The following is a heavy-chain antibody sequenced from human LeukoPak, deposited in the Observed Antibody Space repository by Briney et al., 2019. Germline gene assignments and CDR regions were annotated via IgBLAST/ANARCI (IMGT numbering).Heavy chain of an antibody. D-gene: IGHD2-2*01. Sequence: SETLSLTCAVSGYSISSGYYWGWIRQPPGKGLEWIGSIYHSGSTYHNPSLKSRVTISVDTSKNQFSLKLSSVTAADTAVYYCARHRPREGLVVVPAALGYWGQGTLVTVSS. CDR2: IYHSGST. J-gene: IGHJ4*02. CDR1: GYSISSGYY. V-gene: IGHV4-38-2*01. CDR3: ARHRPREGLVVVPAALGY.